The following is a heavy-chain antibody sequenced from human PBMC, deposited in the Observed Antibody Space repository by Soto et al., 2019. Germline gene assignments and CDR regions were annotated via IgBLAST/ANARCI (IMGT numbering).Heavy chain of an antibody. D-gene: IGHD2-2*01. CDR3: ARDDVVVVPAALGSPYYYGMDV. V-gene: IGHV1-69*06. J-gene: IGHJ6*02. CDR1: GYTFTSYG. Sequence: SVKVSCKASGYTFTSYGISWVRQAPGQGLEWMGGIIPIFGTANYAQKFQGRVTITADKSTSTAYMELSSLRSEDTAVYYCARDDVVVVPAALGSPYYYGMDVWGQGTTVTVSS. CDR2: IIPIFGTA.